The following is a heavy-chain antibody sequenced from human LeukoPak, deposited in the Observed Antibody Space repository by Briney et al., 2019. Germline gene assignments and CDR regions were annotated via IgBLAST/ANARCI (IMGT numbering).Heavy chain of an antibody. CDR1: GFTVSSNY. J-gene: IGHJ4*02. V-gene: IGHV3-49*04. CDR2: IRSKAYGGTT. Sequence: GGSLRLSCAASGFTVSSNYMSWVRQAPGKGLEWVGFIRSKAYGGTTEYAASVKGRFTISRDDSKSIAYLQMNSLKTEDTAVYYCTRDPLHCSSTSCPGGYYFDYWGQGTLVTVSS. D-gene: IGHD2-2*01. CDR3: TRDPLHCSSTSCPGGYYFDY.